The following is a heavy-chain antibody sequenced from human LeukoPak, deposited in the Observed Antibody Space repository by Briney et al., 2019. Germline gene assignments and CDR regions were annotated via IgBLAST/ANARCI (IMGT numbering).Heavy chain of an antibody. CDR2: MNPNSGNT. J-gene: IGHJ4*02. D-gene: IGHD3-3*01. Sequence: ASVKVSCKASGYTFTSYDINWVRQATGQGLEWMGWMNPNSGNTGYAQKFQGRVTMTRNTSISTAYMELSSLRSDDTAVYYCARGDVSYDFWSGYSTYWGQGTLVTVSS. CDR3: ARGDVSYDFWSGYSTY. CDR1: GYTFTSYD. V-gene: IGHV1-8*01.